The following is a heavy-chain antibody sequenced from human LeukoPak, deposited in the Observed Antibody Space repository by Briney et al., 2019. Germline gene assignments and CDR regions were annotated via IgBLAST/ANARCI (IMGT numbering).Heavy chain of an antibody. CDR2: IYHSGST. CDR1: GGSISSSNW. CDR3: ARVSIAAAGTYYFDY. J-gene: IGHJ4*02. V-gene: IGHV4-4*02. D-gene: IGHD6-13*01. Sequence: SETLSLTCAVSGGSISSSNWWSWVRQPPGKGLEWIGEIYHSGSTNYNPSLKSRVTISVDKSKNQFSLKLSSVTAADTAVYYCARVSIAAAGTYYFDYWGQGTLVTVSS.